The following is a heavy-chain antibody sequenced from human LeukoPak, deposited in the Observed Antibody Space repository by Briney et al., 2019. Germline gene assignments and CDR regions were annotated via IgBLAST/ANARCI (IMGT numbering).Heavy chain of an antibody. CDR1: GFTFSSYG. Sequence: PGRTLRLSCAASGFTFSSYGMHWFRQAPGKGLEWVAVISYDGSNKYYADSVKGRFTISRDNSKNTLYLQMNSLRAEDTAVYYCAKANPPWAVAGTAFDYWGQGTLVTVSS. CDR3: AKANPPWAVAGTAFDY. V-gene: IGHV3-30*18. CDR2: ISYDGSNK. D-gene: IGHD6-19*01. J-gene: IGHJ4*02.